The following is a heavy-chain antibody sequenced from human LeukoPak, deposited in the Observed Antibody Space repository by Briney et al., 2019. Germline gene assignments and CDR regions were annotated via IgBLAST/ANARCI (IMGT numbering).Heavy chain of an antibody. CDR2: ISRTGGAV. CDR1: GFTFNQHS. D-gene: IGHD2-8*01. V-gene: IGHV3-11*01. J-gene: IGHJ4*02. Sequence: PGGSLRLSCAASGFTFNQHSMSWIRQAPGKGLEWLSYISRTGGAVHYADSVEGRFTISRDNARNSLSLQMNGLRADDTAVYFCARGSSLIGGFDCWGRGTLVTVSS. CDR3: ARGSSLIGGFDC.